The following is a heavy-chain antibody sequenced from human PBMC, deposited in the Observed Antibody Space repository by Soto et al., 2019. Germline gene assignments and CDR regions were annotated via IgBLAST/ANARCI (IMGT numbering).Heavy chain of an antibody. J-gene: IGHJ3*02. V-gene: IGHV1-3*01. D-gene: IGHD3-22*01. CDR3: ARDITYYYDSSGPGPDDAFDI. CDR1: GYPFTSYG. Sequence: ASVKVSCKASGYPFTSYGVSWVRQATGQRLEWMGWINAGNGNTKYSQKFQGRVTITRDTSASTAYMELSSLRSEDTAVYYCARDITYYYDSSGPGPDDAFDIWGQGTMVTVSS. CDR2: INAGNGNT.